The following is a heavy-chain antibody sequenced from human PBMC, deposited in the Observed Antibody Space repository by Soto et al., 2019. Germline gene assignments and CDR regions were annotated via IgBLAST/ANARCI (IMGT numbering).Heavy chain of an antibody. V-gene: IGHV4-59*01. CDR1: GGSISSYY. J-gene: IGHJ4*02. CDR2: IYYSGST. D-gene: IGHD4-17*01. CDR3: ARDSYGDYDFDY. Sequence: SETLSLTCTVSGGSISSYYWSWVRQPPGKGLEWIGYIYYSGSTNYNPSLKSRVTISVDTSKNQFSLKLSSVTAADTAVYYCARDSYGDYDFDYWGQGTLVTVSS.